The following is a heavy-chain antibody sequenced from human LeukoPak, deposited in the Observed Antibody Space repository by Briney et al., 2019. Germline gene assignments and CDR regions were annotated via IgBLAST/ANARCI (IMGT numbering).Heavy chain of an antibody. J-gene: IGHJ4*02. CDR1: GGSISSSSYY. D-gene: IGHD4-23*01. CDR2: IYYSGST. Sequence: SETLSLTCTVSGGSISSSSYYWGWIREPPGKGLEWIGSIYYSGSTYYKPSLKSRVTISVDTSKNQFSLKLSSVTAADTAVYYCARPDYGGNSENYYFDYWGQGTLVTVSS. CDR3: ARPDYGGNSENYYFDY. V-gene: IGHV4-39*07.